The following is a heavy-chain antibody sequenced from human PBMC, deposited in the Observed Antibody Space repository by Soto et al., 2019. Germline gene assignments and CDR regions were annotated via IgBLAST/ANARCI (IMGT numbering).Heavy chain of an antibody. CDR3: AHDNQELLWFRELFHNWFDP. CDR2: IYWDDDK. J-gene: IGHJ5*02. Sequence: QITLKESGPPLVKPTQTLTLTCTFSGFSLSTSGVGVGWIRQPPGKALEWLALIYWDDDKRYSPSLKSRLTITKDTSKNQGVLTMTNMDPVDTATYYCAHDNQELLWFRELFHNWFDPWGQGTLVTVSS. CDR1: GFSLSTSGVG. V-gene: IGHV2-5*02. D-gene: IGHD3-10*01.